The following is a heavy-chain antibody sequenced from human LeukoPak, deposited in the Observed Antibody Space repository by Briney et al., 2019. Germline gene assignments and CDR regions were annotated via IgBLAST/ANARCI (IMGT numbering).Heavy chain of an antibody. CDR3: AKDRRYRAAAGFDY. V-gene: IGHV3-9*01. CDR2: ISWNSGSI. Sequence: GRSLRLSCAASGFTFDDYAMHWVRQAPGKGLEWVSGISWNSGSIGYADSVKGRFTISRDNAKNSLYLQMNSLRAEDTALYYCAKDRRYRAAAGFDYWGQGTLVTVSS. CDR1: GFTFDDYA. J-gene: IGHJ4*02. D-gene: IGHD6-13*01.